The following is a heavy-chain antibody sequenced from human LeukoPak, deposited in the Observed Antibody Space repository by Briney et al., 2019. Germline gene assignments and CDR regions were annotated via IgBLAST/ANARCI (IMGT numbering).Heavy chain of an antibody. CDR2: INSDGSST. CDR1: GFTFSSDA. V-gene: IGHV3-74*01. J-gene: IGHJ4*02. Sequence: GGSLRLSCAASGFTFSSDAMSWIRQAPGKGLEWVSRINSDGSSTRYADSVKGRFTISRDNAKNTLYLQMNSLRAEDTAVYYCATNGGVRYSSSAHWGQGTLVTVSS. CDR3: ATNGGVRYSSSAH. D-gene: IGHD6-13*01.